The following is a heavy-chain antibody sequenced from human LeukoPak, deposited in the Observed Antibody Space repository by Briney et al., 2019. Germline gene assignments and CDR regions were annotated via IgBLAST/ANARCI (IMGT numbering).Heavy chain of an antibody. J-gene: IGHJ4*02. CDR1: GFTFSSYS. Sequence: GGSLRLSCAASGFTFSSYSMNWVRQAPGEGLEWVSSISSSSSYIYYADSVKGRFTISRDNAKNSLYLQMNSLRAEDTAVYYCARDNPYGSGSFDNWGQGTLVTVSS. CDR3: ARDNPYGSGSFDN. CDR2: ISSSSSYI. D-gene: IGHD3-10*01. V-gene: IGHV3-21*01.